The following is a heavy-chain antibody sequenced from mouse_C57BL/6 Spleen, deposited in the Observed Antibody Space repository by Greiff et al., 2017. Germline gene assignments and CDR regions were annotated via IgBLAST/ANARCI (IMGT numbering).Heavy chain of an antibody. J-gene: IGHJ2*01. CDR1: GYTFTDYN. CDR2: INPNNGGT. CDR3: ARDYCGLYFDY. Sequence: EVQLKQSGPELVKPGASVKIPCKASGYTFTDYNMDWVKQSHGKSLEWIGDINPNNGGTNYNQKFKGKATLTVDKSSSTAYMQHRSLTSEDTAVYYCARDYCGLYFDYWGQGTTLTVSS. V-gene: IGHV1-18*01. D-gene: IGHD1-1*01.